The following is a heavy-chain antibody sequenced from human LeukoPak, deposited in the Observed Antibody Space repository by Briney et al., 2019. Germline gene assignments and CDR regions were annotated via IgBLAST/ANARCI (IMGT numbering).Heavy chain of an antibody. D-gene: IGHD2-15*01. CDR3: ASEAYCSGGRYSVQRVAS. CDR1: GLTFNDYY. J-gene: IGHJ4*02. Sequence: ASVKVYCKASGLTFNDYYMHWVRQAAGQELEWMGWIDSKNGDTNYAQKLQSRLTITRDSSSGIAYMELRSLISDDTAVYYWASEAYCSGGRYSVQRVASWGQGTPVTVSS. V-gene: IGHV1-2*02. CDR2: IDSKNGDT.